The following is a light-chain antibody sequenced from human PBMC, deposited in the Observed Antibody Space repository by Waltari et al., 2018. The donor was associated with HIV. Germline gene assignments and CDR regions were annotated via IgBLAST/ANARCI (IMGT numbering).Light chain of an antibody. J-gene: IGLJ3*02. CDR1: RLGTKT. CDR2: YDS. V-gene: IGLV3-21*04. CDR3: QVGDTASNEGV. Sequence: YVLTQAPSVSQAPGKTATLTCEGDRLGTKTVHWYQQKSGQAPVLVIYYDSERPSGIPYRFSGSNSGNTATLTISRVEDVDEADYYCQVGDTASNEGVFGGGTKLTVL.